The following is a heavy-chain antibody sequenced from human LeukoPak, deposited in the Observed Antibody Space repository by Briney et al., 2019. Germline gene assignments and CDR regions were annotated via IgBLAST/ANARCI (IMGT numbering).Heavy chain of an antibody. V-gene: IGHV1-3*04. D-gene: IGHD3-3*01. Sequence: ASVKVSCKASGHTFTSHVIHWVRQAPGPRLDWMGWIDTANGNTQNSQNFQGRVTITRDTSASTAYMELSSLRSEDTAVYYCARADRSEYYDFWSGYYSLYWGQGTLVTVSS. CDR3: ARADRSEYYDFWSGYYSLY. J-gene: IGHJ4*02. CDR1: GHTFTSHV. CDR2: IDTANGNT.